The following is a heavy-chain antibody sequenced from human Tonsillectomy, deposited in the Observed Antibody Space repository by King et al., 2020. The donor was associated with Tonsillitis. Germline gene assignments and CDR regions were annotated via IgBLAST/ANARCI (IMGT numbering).Heavy chain of an antibody. Sequence: VQLVESGGGLVKPGGSLRLSCAASGFTFSNAWMSWVRQAPGKGLEWVGRIKSKTDGGTTDYATPVRGRFTISREDSKNTMYLQMNSLKTENTALYYCTTDHSGYYPCEESWFDPWGQGTLVTVSS. CDR2: IKSKTDGGTT. V-gene: IGHV3-15*01. J-gene: IGHJ5*02. CDR1: GFTFSNAW. CDR3: TTDHSGYYPCEESWFDP. D-gene: IGHD3-9*01.